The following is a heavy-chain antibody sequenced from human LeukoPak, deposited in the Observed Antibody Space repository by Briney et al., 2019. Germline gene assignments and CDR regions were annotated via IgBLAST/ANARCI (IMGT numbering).Heavy chain of an antibody. J-gene: IGHJ4*02. CDR3: ARPGYCSSTSCYSFDY. CDR1: GGSISSSSYY. Sequence: SETLSLTCTVSGGSISSSSYYWGWIRQPPGKGLEWIGSIYYSGSTYYNPSLKSRVTISVDTSKNQFSLKLSPVTAADTAVYYCARPGYCSSTSCYSFDYWGQGTLVTVSS. CDR2: IYYSGST. V-gene: IGHV4-39*01. D-gene: IGHD2-2*01.